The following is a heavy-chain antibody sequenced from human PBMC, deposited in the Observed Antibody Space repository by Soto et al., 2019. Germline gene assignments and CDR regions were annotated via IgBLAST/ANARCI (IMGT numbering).Heavy chain of an antibody. J-gene: IGHJ4*02. CDR3: AKDNDLDRDGPFDY. CDR1: GFSFVDYG. Sequence: EVQLVESGGGSVQPGSSLRLSCAASGFSFVDYGMHWVRQGPGKGLEWVSGISWNSGDIYYADSVKGRFTISRDNAKRSLYLPMKSLRTEDTALYYCAKDNDLDRDGPFDYWGQGILVTGSS. D-gene: IGHD2-2*03. V-gene: IGHV3-9*01. CDR2: ISWNSGDI.